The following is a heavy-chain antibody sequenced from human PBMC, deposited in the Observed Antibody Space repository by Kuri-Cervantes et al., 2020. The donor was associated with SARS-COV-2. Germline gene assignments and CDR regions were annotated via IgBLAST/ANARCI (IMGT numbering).Heavy chain of an antibody. CDR3: AKGDNWNDAMDV. CDR2: ISSNGGST. J-gene: IGHJ6*02. CDR1: GFTFSSYA. Sequence: GGSLRLSCAASGFTFSSYAMHWVRQAPGKGLEYVSAISSNGGSTYYANSVKGRFTISRDNSKNTLYLQMDSLRAEDTVVYYCAKGDNWNDAMDVWGQGTTVTVSS. V-gene: IGHV3-64*01. D-gene: IGHD1-1*01.